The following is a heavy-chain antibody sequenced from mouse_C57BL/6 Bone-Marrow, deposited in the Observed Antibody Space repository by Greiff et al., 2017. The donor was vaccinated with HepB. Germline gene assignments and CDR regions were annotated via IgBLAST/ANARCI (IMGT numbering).Heavy chain of an antibody. CDR1: GYSFTSYY. D-gene: IGHD2-3*01. J-gene: IGHJ3*01. V-gene: IGHV3-8*01. CDR3: ASGRYDGYSWFAT. Sequence: EVKLMESGPGLAKPSQSLSLSCSVSGYSFTSYYWNWIRKFPGNNLEYMGYIRYSGSTYYNPSHKSRISITRDTTKNQYDLQLNAVTTADTATYYRASGRYDGYSWFATGGQGTLVTVSA. CDR2: IRYSGST.